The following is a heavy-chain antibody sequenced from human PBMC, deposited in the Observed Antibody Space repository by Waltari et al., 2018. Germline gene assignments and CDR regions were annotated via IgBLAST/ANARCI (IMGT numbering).Heavy chain of an antibody. V-gene: IGHV4-34*01. Sequence: QVQLQQWGAGLLKPSETLSLTCAVYGGSFSGYYWRWIRQPPGKGLEWIGEINQSGGTNHTPSPKSRVTISVETSKNQFSLKLSSVTAADTAVDYCARAQVVSGAFDIWGQGTMVTVSS. J-gene: IGHJ3*02. CDR3: ARAQVVSGAFDI. CDR2: INQSGGT. CDR1: GGSFSGYY. D-gene: IGHD2-2*01.